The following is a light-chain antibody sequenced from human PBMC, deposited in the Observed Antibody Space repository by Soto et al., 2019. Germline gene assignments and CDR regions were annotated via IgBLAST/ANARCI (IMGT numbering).Light chain of an antibody. J-gene: IGKJ1*01. Sequence: EIVMTQSPATLSVSPGERVTLSCRASQSVFSSLAWYQQKPGQAPRLLIYGAATRATGIPARFSGSGSGTEFTLTISSLKSQDFEVYYCQQYHSWPAFGRGTKVDIK. CDR1: QSVFSS. V-gene: IGKV3-15*01. CDR3: QQYHSWPA. CDR2: GAA.